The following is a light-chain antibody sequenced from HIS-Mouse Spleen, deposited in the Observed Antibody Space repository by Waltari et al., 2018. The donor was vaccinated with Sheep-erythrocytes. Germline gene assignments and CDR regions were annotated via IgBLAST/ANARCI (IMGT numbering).Light chain of an antibody. CDR1: SSDVGGYNY. Sequence: QSALTQPASVSGSPGQSITIPCTGTSSDVGGYNYFSWYQQHPGKAPKLTIYEVRNRPSGVSNRFSGSKSGNTASLTISGLQAEDEADYYCSSYTSSSTQVFGGGTKLTVL. CDR2: EVR. CDR3: SSYTSSSTQV. V-gene: IGLV2-14*01. J-gene: IGLJ2*01.